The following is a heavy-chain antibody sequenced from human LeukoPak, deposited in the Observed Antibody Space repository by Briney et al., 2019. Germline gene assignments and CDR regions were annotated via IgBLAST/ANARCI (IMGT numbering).Heavy chain of an antibody. Sequence: SETLSLTCTVSGGSPSSHYWSWIRQPPGKGLEWIGYIYYSGSTNYNPSLRSRVTISVDTSTKQISLKLGSVTAADTAVYYCAREKSTTGAYDFWGQGTLVTVSS. CDR2: IYYSGST. CDR3: AREKSTTGAYDF. D-gene: IGHD1-1*01. J-gene: IGHJ4*02. CDR1: GGSPSSHY. V-gene: IGHV4-59*11.